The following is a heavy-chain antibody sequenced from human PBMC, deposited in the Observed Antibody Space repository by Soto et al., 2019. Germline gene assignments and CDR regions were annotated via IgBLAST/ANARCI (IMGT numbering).Heavy chain of an antibody. Sequence: QVKLVESGGGVVQPGRSLRLSCAASGFNVSAYTMHWVRQAPGKGLEWVAVISSDGNHKYYTDSVKGRFTISRDTSTNTLYRQMKSLRAEDTAVYYCARWEQPLFDYWGQGTLVTVSS. CDR2: ISSDGNHK. V-gene: IGHV3-30-3*01. CDR1: GFNVSAYT. J-gene: IGHJ4*02. CDR3: ARWEQPLFDY. D-gene: IGHD1-26*01.